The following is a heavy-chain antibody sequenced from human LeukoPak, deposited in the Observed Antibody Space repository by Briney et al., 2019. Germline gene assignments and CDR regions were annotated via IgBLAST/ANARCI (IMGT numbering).Heavy chain of an antibody. D-gene: IGHD2-15*01. CDR1: GFTFSSYS. J-gene: IGHJ4*02. CDR2: ISSSSSYI. CDR3: SRGHCSGGSCEIDY. Sequence: GGSLRLSCAASGFTFSSYSMNWVRQAPGKGLEWVSSISSSSSYIYYADSVKGRFTISRDNAKNSLYLQMNSLRAEDTAVYYCSRGHCSGGSCEIDYWGQGTLVTVSS. V-gene: IGHV3-21*01.